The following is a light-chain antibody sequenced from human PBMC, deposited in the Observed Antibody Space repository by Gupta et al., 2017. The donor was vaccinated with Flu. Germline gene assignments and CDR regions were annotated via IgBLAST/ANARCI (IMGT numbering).Light chain of an antibody. J-gene: IGKJ4*01. Sequence: EIVMTQSPATLSVSPGEGATLSCRASQNVGTNVAWYQQKPGLAPRLLIHGASTRATGVPAKFSGGGSGTEFTLTINSLQSDDSAIYYCQQYGKSPPKITFGGGTKVEIK. CDR3: QQYGKSPPKIT. CDR1: QNVGTN. V-gene: IGKV3-15*01. CDR2: GAS.